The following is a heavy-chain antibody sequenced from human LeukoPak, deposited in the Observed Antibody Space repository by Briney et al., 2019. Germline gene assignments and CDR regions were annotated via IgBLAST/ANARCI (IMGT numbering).Heavy chain of an antibody. Sequence: PGGSLKLSCAASGFTVITNDMTWVRQAPGKGLEWVSFLYGDGNTKYADSVQGRFTISRDNSKNTLYLEMNSLSPDDTAVYYCARGVEPLAANTLAYWGQGTLVTVSS. CDR2: LYGDGNT. D-gene: IGHD1-14*01. J-gene: IGHJ4*02. V-gene: IGHV3-53*01. CDR1: GFTVITND. CDR3: ARGVEPLAANTLAY.